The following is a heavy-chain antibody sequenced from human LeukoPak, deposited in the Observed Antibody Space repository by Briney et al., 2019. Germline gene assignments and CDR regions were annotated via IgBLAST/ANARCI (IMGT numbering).Heavy chain of an antibody. D-gene: IGHD3-22*01. Sequence: GSLRLSCAASGFTFSTYEMNWVRQAPGKGLEWVSYISSTGSNIYYADSVKGRFTISRDNAKNSLYLLMNSLRTEDTAVYYCAATYYYDGSGDYWGQGTQVTVSS. CDR2: ISSTGSNI. J-gene: IGHJ4*02. CDR3: AATYYYDGSGDY. CDR1: GFTFSTYE. V-gene: IGHV3-48*03.